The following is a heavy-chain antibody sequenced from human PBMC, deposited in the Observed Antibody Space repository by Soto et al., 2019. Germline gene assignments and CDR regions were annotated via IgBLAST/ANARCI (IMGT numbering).Heavy chain of an antibody. D-gene: IGHD5-18*01. V-gene: IGHV1-69*12. CDR3: ARDTVQLWDDAFDI. Sequence: QVQLVQSGAEVTKPGSSVKVSCKASGGTFSSYAISWVRQAPGQGLEWMGGIIPIFGTANYAQKFQGRVTITADESTSTAYRELSILRSEDTAVYYCARDTVQLWDDAFDIWGQGTMVTVSS. CDR2: IIPIFGTA. CDR1: GGTFSSYA. J-gene: IGHJ3*02.